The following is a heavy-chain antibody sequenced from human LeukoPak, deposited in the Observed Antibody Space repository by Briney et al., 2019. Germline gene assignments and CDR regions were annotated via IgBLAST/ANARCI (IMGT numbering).Heavy chain of an antibody. D-gene: IGHD5-24*01. CDR1: GYTFTSYD. J-gene: IGHJ5*02. Sequence: GASVKVSCKASGYTFTSYDINWVRQATGQGLEWMGWMNPKSGNTGYAQKFQGRVTFTRITSIDTAYMELSSLRSEDTAVYYCARGRARAGWPHWFDPWGQGTLVTVSS. CDR3: ARGRARAGWPHWFDP. CDR2: MNPKSGNT. V-gene: IGHV1-8*01.